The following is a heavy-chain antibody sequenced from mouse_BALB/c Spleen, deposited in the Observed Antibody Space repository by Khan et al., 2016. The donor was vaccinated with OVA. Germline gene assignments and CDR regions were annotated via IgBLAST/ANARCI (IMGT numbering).Heavy chain of an antibody. CDR3: ARTARIKY. J-gene: IGHJ2*01. CDR2: ISYSGST. V-gene: IGHV3-2*02. D-gene: IGHD1-2*01. CDR1: GYSITSGYG. Sequence: EVQLQESGPGLVKPSQSLSLTCTVTGYSITSGYGWNWIRQFPGTKLEWMGYISYSGSTTYNPSLKSLISIPRDTSKNQFFLQFNSVTTEDTATYDCARTARIKYWGQGTTLTVSS.